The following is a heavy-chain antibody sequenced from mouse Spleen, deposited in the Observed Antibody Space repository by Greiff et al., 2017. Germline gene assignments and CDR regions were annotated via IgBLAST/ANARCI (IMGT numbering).Heavy chain of an antibody. V-gene: IGHV1-19*01. CDR3: ARSDYYGSRRAWFAY. J-gene: IGHJ3*01. Sequence: EVQLQQSGPVLVKPGASVKMSCKASGYTFTDYYMNWVKQSHGKSLEWIGVINPYNGGTSYNQKFKGKATLTVDKSSSTAYMELNSLTSEDSAVYYCARSDYYGSRRAWFAYWGQGTLVTVSA. D-gene: IGHD1-1*01. CDR2: INPYNGGT. CDR1: GYTFTDYY.